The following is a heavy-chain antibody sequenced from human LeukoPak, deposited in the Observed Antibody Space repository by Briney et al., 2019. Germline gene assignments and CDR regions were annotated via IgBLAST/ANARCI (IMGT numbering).Heavy chain of an antibody. CDR3: ARDQSIAVAGLGWFDP. V-gene: IGHV1-18*04. CDR1: GYTLTSYG. Sequence: ASVKVSCKASGYTLTSYGISWVRQAPGQGLEWMGWISAYNGNTNYAQKLQGRVTMTTDTSTSTAYMELRSLRSDDTAVYYCARDQSIAVAGLGWFDPWGQGTLVTVSS. CDR2: ISAYNGNT. D-gene: IGHD6-19*01. J-gene: IGHJ5*02.